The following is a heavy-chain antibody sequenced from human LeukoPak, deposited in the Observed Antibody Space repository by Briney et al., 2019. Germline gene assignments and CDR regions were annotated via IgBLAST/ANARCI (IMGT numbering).Heavy chain of an antibody. V-gene: IGHV1-2*02. CDR3: ARESFAETTMVRGVSWFDP. Sequence: GASVKVSCKAPGYTFTGYYMHWVRQAPGQGLEWMGWINPNSGGTNYAQKFQGRVTMTRDTSISTAYMELSRLRSDDTAVYYCARESFAETTMVRGVSWFDPWGQGTLVTVSS. D-gene: IGHD3-10*01. CDR2: INPNSGGT. J-gene: IGHJ5*02. CDR1: GYTFTGYY.